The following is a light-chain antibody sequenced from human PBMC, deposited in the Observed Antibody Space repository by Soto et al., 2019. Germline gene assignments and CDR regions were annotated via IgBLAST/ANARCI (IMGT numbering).Light chain of an antibody. Sequence: SVLTQPASVSGSPGQTITISCTGTSSDIGAYNYVSWYQHHPGKAPKLMIFDVSNRPSGVSDRFTGSKSGNTASLTIAGLQAEDEADYYCTSYTTSRIRLFGGGTKLTVL. CDR3: TSYTTSRIRL. CDR2: DVS. V-gene: IGLV2-14*03. J-gene: IGLJ2*01. CDR1: SSDIGAYNY.